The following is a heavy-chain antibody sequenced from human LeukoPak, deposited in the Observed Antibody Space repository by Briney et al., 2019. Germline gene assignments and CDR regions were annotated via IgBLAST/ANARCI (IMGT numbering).Heavy chain of an antibody. CDR1: GYSISSGYY. Sequence: SETLSLTCTVSGYSISSGYYWGWIRQPPGKGLEWIGSIYHSGSTYYNPSLKSRVTISVDTSKNQFSLKLSSVTAADTAVYYCARVTYSVFDYWGQGTLVTVSS. CDR2: IYHSGST. D-gene: IGHD2-21*01. CDR3: ARVTYSVFDY. V-gene: IGHV4-38-2*02. J-gene: IGHJ4*02.